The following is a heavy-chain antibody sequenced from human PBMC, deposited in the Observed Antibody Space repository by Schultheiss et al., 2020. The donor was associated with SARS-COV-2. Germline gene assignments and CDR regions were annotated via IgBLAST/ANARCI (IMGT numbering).Heavy chain of an antibody. V-gene: IGHV3-74*01. CDR3: ARGGCSSTSCYSYDILTGYYYYYYMDV. CDR1: GFTFSSYW. CDR2: INSDGSST. Sequence: GGSLRLSCAASGFTFSSYWMHWVRQAPGKGLVWVSRINSDGSSTSYADSVKGRFTISRDNAKNTLYLQMNSLRAEDTAVYYCARGGCSSTSCYSYDILTGYYYYYYMDVWGKGTTVTVSS. J-gene: IGHJ6*03. D-gene: IGHD2-2*02.